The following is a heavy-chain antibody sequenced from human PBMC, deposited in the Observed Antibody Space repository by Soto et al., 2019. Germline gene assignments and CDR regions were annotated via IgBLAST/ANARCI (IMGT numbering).Heavy chain of an antibody. CDR3: ARVSDNKVVDP. V-gene: IGHV3-33*01. CDR1: GFTFSSHG. CDR2: IWYDGSNK. Sequence: QVQLVESGGGVVQPGRSLRLSCAASGFTFSSHGMHWVRQAPGKGLEWVAVIWYDGSNKYYADSVKGRFTISRDNFQNPPYLQMNRLRAEETAGYYLARVSDNKVVDPRGQGTLVTVSS. D-gene: IGHD1-1*01. J-gene: IGHJ5*02.